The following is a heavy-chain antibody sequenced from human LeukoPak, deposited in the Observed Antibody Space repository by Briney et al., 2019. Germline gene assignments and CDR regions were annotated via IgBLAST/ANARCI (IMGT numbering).Heavy chain of an antibody. CDR2: TYYRSKWST. CDR1: GDSVSSNSAA. D-gene: IGHD7-27*01. CDR3: ARLENWAFEF. Sequence: SQTLSLTSAISGDSVSSNSAAWNWIRQSPSRGLEWLGRTYYRSKWSTDYAVSVKSRITVNPDTSKNQFYLQLNSVTAEDTAVYYCARLENWAFEFWGEGTLISVFS. J-gene: IGHJ4*02. V-gene: IGHV6-1*01.